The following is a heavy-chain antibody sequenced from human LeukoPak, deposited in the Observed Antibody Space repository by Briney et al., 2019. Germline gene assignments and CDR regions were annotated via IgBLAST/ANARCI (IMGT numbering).Heavy chain of an antibody. Sequence: GGSLRLSCAASGFTVSSNYMSWVRQAPGKGLEWVSVIYSGGSTYYADSVKGRFTISRDNSKNTLYLQMNSLRAEDTAVYYCARVKYSSSFADGMDVWGQGTTVPVSS. CDR1: GFTVSSNY. V-gene: IGHV3-53*01. CDR2: IYSGGST. D-gene: IGHD6-6*01. J-gene: IGHJ6*02. CDR3: ARVKYSSSFADGMDV.